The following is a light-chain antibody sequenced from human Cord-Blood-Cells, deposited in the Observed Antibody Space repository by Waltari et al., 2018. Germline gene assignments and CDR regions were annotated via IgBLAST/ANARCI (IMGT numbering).Light chain of an antibody. CDR1: QSVSSY. V-gene: IGKV3-11*01. CDR3: QQRSNWPPKYT. Sequence: EIVLTQSPATLSLSPGERATLSCRASQSVSSYLAWYQQKPGQAPRLLIYDASNRATGIPARFSGSGSGTVFTLTISRLEPEDFAVYYCQQRSNWPPKYTFGQWTKLEIK. J-gene: IGKJ2*01. CDR2: DAS.